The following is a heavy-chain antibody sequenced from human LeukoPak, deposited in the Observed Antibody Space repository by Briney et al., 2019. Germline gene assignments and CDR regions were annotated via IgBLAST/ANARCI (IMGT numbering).Heavy chain of an antibody. V-gene: IGHV3-23*01. Sequence: GGSLRLSCAASGFTFSSYAMSWVRQAPGKGLEWVSTISGSGGSTYYADSVKGRFAISRDSSKNTLYLQMNSLRAEDTAVYFCAKDLVGCSSTSCYTWLDYWGQGTLVTVSS. D-gene: IGHD2-2*02. J-gene: IGHJ4*02. CDR3: AKDLVGCSSTSCYTWLDY. CDR2: ISGSGGST. CDR1: GFTFSSYA.